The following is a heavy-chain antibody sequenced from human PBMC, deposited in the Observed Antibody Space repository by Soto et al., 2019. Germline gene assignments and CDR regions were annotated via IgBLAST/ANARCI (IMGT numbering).Heavy chain of an antibody. Sequence: QVQLQESGPGLAKPSGTLFLTCAVSGDSITGNNWWSWVRQPPGKGLEWIGDIHHSGSTNYNPSLKSRVTIATDKSKSQFSLNLSSTIAADTAIYYCARSNCFDPWGQGTLVTVSS. V-gene: IGHV4-4*02. J-gene: IGHJ5*02. CDR3: ARSNCFDP. CDR2: IHHSGST. CDR1: GDSITGNNW.